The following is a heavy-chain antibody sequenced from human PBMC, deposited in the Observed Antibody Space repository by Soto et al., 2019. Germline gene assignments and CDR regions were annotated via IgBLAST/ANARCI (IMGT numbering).Heavy chain of an antibody. V-gene: IGHV4-59*01. Sequence: QVQLQESGPGLVKPSETLSLTCSVSGDSINTSYWSWIRQPPGKGLEWIGYLYYSGSAHYNPSLNSRVTISGDTSKKQVSLRLSSVTAADTDVYYCAREPPRNYDILTGYSYWYFDLWGRGTLVTVSS. J-gene: IGHJ2*01. CDR1: GDSINTSY. D-gene: IGHD3-9*01. CDR3: AREPPRNYDILTGYSYWYFDL. CDR2: LYYSGSA.